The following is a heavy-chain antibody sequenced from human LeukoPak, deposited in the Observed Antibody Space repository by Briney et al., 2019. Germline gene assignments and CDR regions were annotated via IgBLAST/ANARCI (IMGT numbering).Heavy chain of an antibody. CDR1: GFTFSSYA. Sequence: GGSLTLSCAASGFTFSSYAMHWVRQAPGKGLEWVAVISYDGSSKYYADSVKGRFTISRDNSKNTLYLQMNSLRAEDTAVYYCARGRMRRHYYFDYWGQGTLVTVSS. V-gene: IGHV3-30-3*01. CDR2: ISYDGSSK. CDR3: ARGRMRRHYYFDY. J-gene: IGHJ4*02. D-gene: IGHD1-14*01.